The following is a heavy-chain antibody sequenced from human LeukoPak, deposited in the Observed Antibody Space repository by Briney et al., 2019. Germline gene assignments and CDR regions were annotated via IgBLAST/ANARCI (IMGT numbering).Heavy chain of an antibody. CDR2: ISAYNGNT. CDR3: ARHDEGSYGDYFDY. J-gene: IGHJ4*02. Sequence: ASVKVSCKASGYTFTSYGISWVRQAPGQGLEWMEWISAYNGNTNYAQKLQGRVTMTTDTSTSTAYMELRSLRSDDTAVYYCARHDEGSYGDYFDYWGQGTLVTVSS. V-gene: IGHV1-18*01. CDR1: GYTFTSYG. D-gene: IGHD4-17*01.